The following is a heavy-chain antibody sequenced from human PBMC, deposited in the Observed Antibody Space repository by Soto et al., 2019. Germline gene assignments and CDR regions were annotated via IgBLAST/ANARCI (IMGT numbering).Heavy chain of an antibody. CDR3: ARAGIKWLRMSYSMDV. Sequence: GSVKVSCKASGYTFTSYYMHWVRQAPGQGLEWMGIINPSGGSTSYAQKFQGRVTMTRDTSTSTVYMELSSVTAADTAVYYCARAGIKWLRMSYSMDVWGQGTTVTVSS. J-gene: IGHJ6*02. CDR2: INPSGGST. CDR1: GYTFTSYY. V-gene: IGHV1-46*01. D-gene: IGHD5-12*01.